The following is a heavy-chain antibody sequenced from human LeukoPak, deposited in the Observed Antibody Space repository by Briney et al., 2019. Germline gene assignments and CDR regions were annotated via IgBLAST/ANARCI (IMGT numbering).Heavy chain of an antibody. CDR3: ARDRVGQQLVGRKYYYYMDV. J-gene: IGHJ6*03. V-gene: IGHV1-69*13. D-gene: IGHD6-13*01. CDR1: GGTFSSYA. Sequence: GASVKVSCKASGGTFSSYAISWVRQAPGQGLEWMGGIIPIFGTANYAQKFQGRVTITADESTSTAYMELSSLRSEDTAVYYCARDRVGQQLVGRKYYYYMDVWGKGTTVTISS. CDR2: IIPIFGTA.